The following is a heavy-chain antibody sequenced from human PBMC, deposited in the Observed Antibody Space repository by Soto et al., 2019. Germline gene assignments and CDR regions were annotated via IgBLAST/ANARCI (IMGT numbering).Heavy chain of an antibody. V-gene: IGHV3-7*03. CDR3: ARDSTTLGPYYFDY. Sequence: PGGSLRLSCAASGFTFSSYWMSWVRQAPGKGLEWVANIKQDGSEKYYVDSVKGRFTISRDNAKNSLYLQMNSLRAEDTAVYYCARDSTTLGPYYFDYCGQGTLVTVYS. CDR1: GFTFSSYW. D-gene: IGHD1-1*01. J-gene: IGHJ4*02. CDR2: IKQDGSEK.